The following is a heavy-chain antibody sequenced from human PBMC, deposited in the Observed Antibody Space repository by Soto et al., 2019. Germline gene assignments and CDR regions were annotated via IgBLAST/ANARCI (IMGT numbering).Heavy chain of an antibody. CDR2: LSDRGTS. V-gene: IGHV3-53*01. J-gene: IGHJ4*02. CDR3: AGDYASGAYDF. D-gene: IGHD5-12*01. Sequence: VGSLRLSCAASGFSVSIYMSWVRQAPGKGLEWVSTLSDRGTSHYADSVTGRFSVSRDNSKNTLYLQMNGLRVDDTAIYYCAGDYASGAYDFRGQATQVTASS. CDR1: GFSVSIY.